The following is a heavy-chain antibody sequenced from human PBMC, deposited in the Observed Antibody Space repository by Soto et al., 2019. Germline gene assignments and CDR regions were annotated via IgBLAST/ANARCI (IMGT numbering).Heavy chain of an antibody. V-gene: IGHV1-69*06. CDR3: ARSDLYSSSWDY. CDR1: GGTFSSYA. J-gene: IGHJ4*02. CDR2: IIPIFGTA. Sequence: SVKVSCKASGGTFSSYAINWVRQAPGQGLEWMGGIIPIFGTANYAQKFQGRVTITADKSTSTAYMELSSLRSEDTAVYYCARSDLYSSSWDYWGQGTLVTVS. D-gene: IGHD6-13*01.